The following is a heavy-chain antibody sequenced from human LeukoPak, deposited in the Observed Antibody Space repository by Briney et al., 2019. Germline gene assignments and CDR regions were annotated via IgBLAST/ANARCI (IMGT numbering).Heavy chain of an antibody. V-gene: IGHV3-15*01. D-gene: IGHD3-9*01. Sequence: PGGSLRLSCAASGFTSSNAWMSWVRQAPGKGLEWVGRIKSKTDGGTTDYAAPVKGRFTISRDDSKNTLYLQMNSLKTEDTAVYYCTTDGLGSLLRYFDWTVSAGDYWGQGTLVTVSS. CDR2: IKSKTDGGTT. CDR3: TTDGLGSLLRYFDWTVSAGDY. J-gene: IGHJ4*02. CDR1: GFTSSNAW.